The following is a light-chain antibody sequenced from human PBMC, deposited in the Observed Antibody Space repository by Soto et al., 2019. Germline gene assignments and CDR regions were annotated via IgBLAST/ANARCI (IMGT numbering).Light chain of an antibody. Sequence: EILLTQSPGTLSLSPGERATLSCRSSQSVSSSYLAWYQQNPGQAPRLLIYGANARVPGIPDRFRGSGSETDFTLTISSLQSEDFAVYFCQQFNNWPYTFGQGTKV. V-gene: IGKV3-15*01. J-gene: IGKJ2*01. CDR3: QQFNNWPYT. CDR1: QSVSSSY. CDR2: GAN.